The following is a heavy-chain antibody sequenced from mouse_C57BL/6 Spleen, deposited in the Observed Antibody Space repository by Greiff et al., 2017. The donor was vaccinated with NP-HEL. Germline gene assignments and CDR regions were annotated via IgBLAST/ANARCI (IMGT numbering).Heavy chain of an antibody. D-gene: IGHD2-3*01. Sequence: QVQLKQSGAELVKPGASVKISCKASGYAFSSYWMNWVKQRPGKGLEWIGQIYPGDGDTNYNGKFKGKATLTADKSSSTAYMQLSSLTSEDSAVYFCARSTYDGYYVGFDYWGQGTTLTVSS. CDR2: IYPGDGDT. J-gene: IGHJ2*01. CDR1: GYAFSSYW. V-gene: IGHV1-80*01. CDR3: ARSTYDGYYVGFDY.